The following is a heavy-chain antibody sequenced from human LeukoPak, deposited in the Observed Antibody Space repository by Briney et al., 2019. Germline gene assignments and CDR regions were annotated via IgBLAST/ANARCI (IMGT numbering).Heavy chain of an antibody. CDR3: ARDFGELLNPLDAFDI. CDR2: INGDGSTT. J-gene: IGHJ3*02. Sequence: RSGGSLRLSCAASGFTFSSYWMHWVRQAPGKGLVWVSHINGDGSTTAYADSMKGRFTISRDNAKNTLYLQMNSLRAEDTAVYYCARDFGELLNPLDAFDIWGQGTMVTVSS. CDR1: GFTFSSYW. V-gene: IGHV3-74*01. D-gene: IGHD3-10*01.